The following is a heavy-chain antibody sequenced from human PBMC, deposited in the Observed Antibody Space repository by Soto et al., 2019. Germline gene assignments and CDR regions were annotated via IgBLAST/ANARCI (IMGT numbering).Heavy chain of an antibody. CDR1: GSTFSHYS. J-gene: IGHJ4*02. CDR2: MSISGEKT. V-gene: IGHV3-23*01. CDR3: TRWDGFADL. Sequence: EVQLLESGGGLVQPGGSLRLSCAASGSTFSHYSMAWVRQTPEKGLEWVSGMSISGEKTFYADFVKGRFTVSRDSPKNTVYLQMNTLRAEDTAIYYCTRWDGFADLWGQGTLVTVSS. D-gene: IGHD1-26*01.